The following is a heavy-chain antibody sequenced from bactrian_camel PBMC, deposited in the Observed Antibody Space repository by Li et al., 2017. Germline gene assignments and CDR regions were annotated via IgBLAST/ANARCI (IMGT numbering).Heavy chain of an antibody. CDR3: AQETYGTPAY. D-gene: IGHD2*01. CDR2: INSSGGST. J-gene: IGHJ4*01. V-gene: IGHV3S31*01. CDR1: GFTFSSYA. Sequence: VQLVESGGDLVQPGGSLRLSCAASGFTFSSYAMRWVRQAPGKGLEWVSDINSSGGSTYYASSVKGRFTISRDNAKNTLYLQLNSLKTEDGAMYYCAQETYGTPAYWGQGTQVTVS.